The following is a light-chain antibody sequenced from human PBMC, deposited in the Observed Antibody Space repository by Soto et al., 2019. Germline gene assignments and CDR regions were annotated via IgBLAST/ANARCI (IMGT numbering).Light chain of an antibody. J-gene: IGKJ3*01. CDR1: QSISSY. Sequence: DIQMTQSPSSLSASVGDRVTITCRASQSISSYLNWYQQKPGKAPKLLIYAASSLQSGVPSRFSGSGSGTGFTLTISSLQPEDFATYYCQQSYSTFPCTFGPGTKVYIK. V-gene: IGKV1-39*01. CDR3: QQSYSTFPCT. CDR2: AAS.